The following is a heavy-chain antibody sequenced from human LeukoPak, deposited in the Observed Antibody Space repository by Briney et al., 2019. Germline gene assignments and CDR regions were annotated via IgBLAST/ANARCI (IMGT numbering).Heavy chain of an antibody. D-gene: IGHD1-26*01. J-gene: IGHJ4*02. V-gene: IGHV1-18*01. CDR1: GYTFTSYG. CDR2: ISAYNGNT. Sequence: ASVKVSCKASGYTFTSYGISWVRQAPGQGLEWMGWISAYNGNTNYAQKLQGRVTLTTDTSTSTVYMEVRSLRSDDTAAYYCARDSGTSSFDYWGQGTLVTVSS. CDR3: ARDSGTSSFDY.